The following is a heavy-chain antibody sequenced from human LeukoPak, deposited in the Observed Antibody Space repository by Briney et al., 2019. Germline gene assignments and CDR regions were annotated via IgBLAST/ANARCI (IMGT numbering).Heavy chain of an antibody. J-gene: IGHJ4*02. V-gene: IGHV1-2*02. D-gene: IGHD4-11*01. CDR3: ARGHYSNRKYYFDY. Sequence: ASVKVSCKASGYSFTGYYIHWVRQAPGQGLEWMGWINPNSGGTNYAQKFQGRVTMTRDTSISTAYMELSRLRSDDTAVYYCARGHYSNRKYYFDYWGQGTLVTVSS. CDR1: GYSFTGYY. CDR2: INPNSGGT.